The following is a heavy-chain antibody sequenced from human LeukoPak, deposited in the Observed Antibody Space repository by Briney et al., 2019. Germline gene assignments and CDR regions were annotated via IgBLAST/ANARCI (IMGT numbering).Heavy chain of an antibody. Sequence: SETLSLTCTVSGGSISSYYWSWIRQPPGKGLEWIGYIYYSGSTNYNPSLKSRVTISVDTSKNQFSLKLSSVTAADTAVYYCAREGPQPGAFDIWGQGTMVTVSS. D-gene: IGHD1-14*01. CDR2: IYYSGST. V-gene: IGHV4-59*01. CDR3: AREGPQPGAFDI. CDR1: GGSISSYY. J-gene: IGHJ3*02.